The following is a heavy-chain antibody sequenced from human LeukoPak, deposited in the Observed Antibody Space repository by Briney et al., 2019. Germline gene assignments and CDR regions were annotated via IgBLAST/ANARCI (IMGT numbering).Heavy chain of an antibody. CDR3: ARHYGLLDC. CDR2: ISHSGST. J-gene: IGHJ4*02. D-gene: IGHD3-16*01. V-gene: IGHV4-34*01. Sequence: PSETLSLTCAVYGGSFSDYFWSWIRQPPGKGLEWIGEISHSGSTTYNPSLRSRVTISVDTSKNQFSLKLSSVTAADTAVYYCARHYGLLDCWGQGTLVTVSS. CDR1: GGSFSDYF.